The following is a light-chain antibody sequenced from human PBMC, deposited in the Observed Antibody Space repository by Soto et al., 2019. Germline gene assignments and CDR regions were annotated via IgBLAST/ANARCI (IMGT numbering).Light chain of an antibody. CDR2: GAS. J-gene: IGKJ3*01. Sequence: EIAMTQSPATLSVSPGERATLSCRASQSISSNLAWYQQKPGQAPRLLIYGASTRATGIPATFSGSGSGTEFTLTISSLQSEDLAVYYCQQYNNWPFTFGPGTKVEIK. CDR1: QSISSN. CDR3: QQYNNWPFT. V-gene: IGKV3-15*01.